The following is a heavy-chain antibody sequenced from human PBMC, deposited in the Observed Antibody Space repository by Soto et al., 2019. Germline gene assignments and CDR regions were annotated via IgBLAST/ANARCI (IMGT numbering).Heavy chain of an antibody. D-gene: IGHD2-2*01. CDR1: GGTFSNYG. V-gene: IGHV1-69*01. CDR3: ATTPFNMVSAGSYYFDS. Sequence: QVKLVQSGTEVKRPGSSVKVSCKASGGTFSNYGLSWVRQAPGHGLQWMGGIIPLFGTLHNAREFQDRVTITADQSTGTASMDLRSLTYDDTVVYFCATTPFNMVSAGSYYFDSWGQGILVTVSS. J-gene: IGHJ4*02. CDR2: IIPLFGTL.